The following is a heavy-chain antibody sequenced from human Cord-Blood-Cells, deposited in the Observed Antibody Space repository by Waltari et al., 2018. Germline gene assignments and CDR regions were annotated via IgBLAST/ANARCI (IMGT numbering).Heavy chain of an antibody. J-gene: IGHJ4*02. CDR1: GYTLTCYC. D-gene: IGHD4-4*01. Sequence: QVQLVQSGAEVKKPGASVEASCKASGYTLTCYCMHWVRQAPGQWLEWLACVNPKRGGTNDAQEFQGRGTMTRDTSISTAYMELCRLRSDDTAVYYCARDRGKADYTFDYWGQGTLVTVSS. V-gene: IGHV1-2*02. CDR2: VNPKRGGT. CDR3: ARDRGKADYTFDY.